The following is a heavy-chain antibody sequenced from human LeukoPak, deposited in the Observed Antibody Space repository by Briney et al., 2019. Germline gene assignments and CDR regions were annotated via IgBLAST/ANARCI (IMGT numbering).Heavy chain of an antibody. V-gene: IGHV1-69*02. CDR1: GGTFSSYT. J-gene: IGHJ6*03. D-gene: IGHD2-2*02. CDR3: ARVLVVPAAIGYYYYYMDV. CDR2: IIPILGIA. Sequence: SVKVSCKASGGTFSSYTISWVRQAPGQGLEWMGRIIPILGIANYAQEFQGRVTITADKSTSTAYMELSSLRSEDTAVYYCARVLVVPAAIGYYYYYMDVWGKGTTVTVSS.